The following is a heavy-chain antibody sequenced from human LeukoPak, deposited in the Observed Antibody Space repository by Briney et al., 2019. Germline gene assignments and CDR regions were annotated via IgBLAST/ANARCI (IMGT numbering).Heavy chain of an antibody. J-gene: IGHJ4*02. D-gene: IGHD1-20*01. V-gene: IGHV3-30*04. CDR1: GFTFSSYA. CDR2: ISYDGSNK. CDR3: ARAGSWYNWNYFNY. Sequence: GRSLRLSCAASGFTFSSYAMHWVRQAPGKGLEWVAVISYDGSNKYYADSVKGRFTISRDNSKNTLYLQMNSLRAEDTAVYYCARAGSWYNWNYFNYWGQGTLVTVSS.